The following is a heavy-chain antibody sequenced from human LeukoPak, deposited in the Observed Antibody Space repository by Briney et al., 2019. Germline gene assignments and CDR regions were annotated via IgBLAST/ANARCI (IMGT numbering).Heavy chain of an antibody. Sequence: ASVKVSCKASGGTFSSYAISWVRQAPGQGLEWMGGIIPIFGTANYAQKFQGRVTITADESTSTAYMELSSLRSEDTAVYYCARDPHEGSYCGGDCYLKVWGQGTLVTVSS. V-gene: IGHV1-69*13. CDR2: IIPIFGTA. CDR3: ARDPHEGSYCGGDCYLKV. CDR1: GGTFSSYA. D-gene: IGHD2-21*02. J-gene: IGHJ4*02.